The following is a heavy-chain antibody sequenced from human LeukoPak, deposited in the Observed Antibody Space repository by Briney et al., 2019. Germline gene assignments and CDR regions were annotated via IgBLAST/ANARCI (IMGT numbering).Heavy chain of an antibody. V-gene: IGHV5-51*01. CDR1: GYSFTNYW. CDR2: IYPGDSDT. J-gene: IGHJ4*02. D-gene: IGHD2-2*01. Sequence: GESLKISCKGSGYSFTNYWIGWVRQMPGKGLEWMGIIYPGDSDTSYSPSFQGRVTISADKTISTAYLQWRCLKASDTAMYYCARPYCSSSSCPSYFDYWGQGTLVTVSS. CDR3: ARPYCSSSSCPSYFDY.